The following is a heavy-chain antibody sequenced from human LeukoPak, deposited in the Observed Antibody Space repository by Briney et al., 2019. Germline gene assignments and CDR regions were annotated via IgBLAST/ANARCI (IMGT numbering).Heavy chain of an antibody. CDR1: GGTFSNNA. D-gene: IGHD5-24*01. J-gene: IGHJ3*02. V-gene: IGHV1-69*05. Sequence: GASVKVSCKASGGTFSNNAISWVRQAPGQGLEWMGGFIAIFGTGNYAQKFPGRLTTTTDESTSTAYMELSSLSSEDTAVYYCAREGATRDGYNVGAFDIWGQGTMVIVSS. CDR2: FIAIFGTG. CDR3: AREGATRDGYNVGAFDI.